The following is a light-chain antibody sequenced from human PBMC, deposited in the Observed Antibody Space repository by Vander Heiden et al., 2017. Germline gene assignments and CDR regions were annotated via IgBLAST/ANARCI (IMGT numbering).Light chain of an antibody. J-gene: IGKJ4*01. CDR3: QQYYSYPFT. V-gene: IGKV1-8*01. CDR2: AAS. Sequence: NRMTQSPSSFSASRGDRVTITCRASQSISSYLAWYQQKPGKAPKLLIYAASTLQSGVPSRFSGSGSGTDFTLTISCLQSEDFATYYCQQYYSYPFTFGGGTKVEIK. CDR1: QSISSY.